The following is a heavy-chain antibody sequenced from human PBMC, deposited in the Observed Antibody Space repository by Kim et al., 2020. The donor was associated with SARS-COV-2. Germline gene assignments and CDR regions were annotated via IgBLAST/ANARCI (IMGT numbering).Heavy chain of an antibody. CDR2: ISSSSSYI. J-gene: IGHJ5*02. D-gene: IGHD2-15*01. V-gene: IGHV3-21*01. CDR3: ARDVRSGYCSGGSCKNRGWFDP. CDR1: GFTFSSYS. Sequence: GGSLRLSCAASGFTFSSYSMNWVRQAPGKGLEWVSSISSSSSYIYYADSVKGRFTISRDNAKNSLYLQMNSLRAEDTAVYYCARDVRSGYCSGGSCKNRGWFDPWGQGTLVTVSS.